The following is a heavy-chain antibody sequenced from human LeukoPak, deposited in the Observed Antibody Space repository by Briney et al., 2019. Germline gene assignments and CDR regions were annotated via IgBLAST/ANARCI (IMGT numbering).Heavy chain of an antibody. J-gene: IGHJ3*02. CDR1: GFTFSSYW. CDR3: ARVMELLAFDI. D-gene: IGHD4/OR15-4a*01. V-gene: IGHV3-74*01. CDR2: INSDGSST. Sequence: GGSLRLSCAASGFTFSSYWMHWVRQAPGKGLVWVSRINSDGSSTSYADSVKGRFTISRDNAKNSLYLQMNSLRAEDTAVYYCARVMELLAFDIWGQGTMVTVSS.